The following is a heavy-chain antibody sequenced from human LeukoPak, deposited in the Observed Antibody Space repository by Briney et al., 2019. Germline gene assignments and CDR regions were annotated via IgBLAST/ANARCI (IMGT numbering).Heavy chain of an antibody. CDR1: GFTFSSYS. D-gene: IGHD3-22*01. J-gene: IGHJ5*02. CDR3: ARDQGPESQDYYDSSGYFST. Sequence: GGSLRLSCAASGFTFSSYSMNWVRQAPGKGLEWVSSISSSSSYIYYADSVKGRFTISRDNAKNSLYLQMNSLRAEDTAVYYCARDQGPESQDYYDSSGYFSTWGQGTLVTVSS. V-gene: IGHV3-21*01. CDR2: ISSSSSYI.